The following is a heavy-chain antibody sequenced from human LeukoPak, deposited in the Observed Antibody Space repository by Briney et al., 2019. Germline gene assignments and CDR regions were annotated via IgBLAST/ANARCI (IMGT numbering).Heavy chain of an antibody. CDR2: WIDGDVT. CDR1: GFAFNTYA. D-gene: IGHD3-3*01. J-gene: IGHJ6*02. CDR3: ARGKMRFLGYDDYYYAMDV. Sequence: GRSLRLSCAASGFAFNTYAIHWVRQAPGKSLEWLALWIDGDVTYYADSVRGRFTISGDTSRRTVSLQMTSLRAEDTALNFCARGKMRFLGYDDYYYAMDVWGQGTTVTVSS. V-gene: IGHV3-33*03.